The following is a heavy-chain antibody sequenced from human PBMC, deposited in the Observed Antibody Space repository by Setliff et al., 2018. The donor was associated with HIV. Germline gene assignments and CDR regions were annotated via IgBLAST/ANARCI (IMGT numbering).Heavy chain of an antibody. J-gene: IGHJ4*02. Sequence: PSETLSLTCTVSGGSIMSDGYYWNWIRQRPGKGLEWIGYIYNRGYTYYNPSLKSRVTTSIDTSQNQFSLRLSSVTVADTAVHYCAGMFFYGSGSKSDFDYRGQGTQVTVS. CDR2: IYNRGYT. CDR3: AGMFFYGSGSKSDFDY. D-gene: IGHD3-10*01. CDR1: GGSIMSDGYY. V-gene: IGHV4-31*03.